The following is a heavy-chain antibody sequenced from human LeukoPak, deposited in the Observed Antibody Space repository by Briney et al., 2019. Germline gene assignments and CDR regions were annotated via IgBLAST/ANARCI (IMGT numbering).Heavy chain of an antibody. CDR1: GYTFTSYG. D-gene: IGHD7-27*01. V-gene: IGHV1-18*01. CDR3: ARDNWEKSTYFDY. CDR2: ISAYNGYT. Sequence: ASVKVSCNASGYTFTSYGISWVRQAPGQGLEWMGWISAYNGYTNYAQKLQGRVTMSTDTSTRTAYMELRSLRSDDTAVYYCARDNWEKSTYFDYWGQGTLVTVSS. J-gene: IGHJ4*02.